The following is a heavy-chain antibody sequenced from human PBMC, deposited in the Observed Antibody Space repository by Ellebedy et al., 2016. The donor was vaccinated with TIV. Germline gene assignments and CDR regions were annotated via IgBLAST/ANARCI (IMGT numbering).Heavy chain of an antibody. V-gene: IGHV1-2*02. CDR2: INPNSGGT. CDR1: GYTFTGYY. CDR3: ARGSVGWYYFDY. D-gene: IGHD6-19*01. J-gene: IGHJ4*02. Sequence: ASVKVSXXASGYTFTGYYMHWVRQAPGQGLEWMGWINPNSGGTNYAQKFQGRVTMTRDTSISTAYMELSRLRSDDTAVYYCARGSVGWYYFDYWGQGTLVTVSS.